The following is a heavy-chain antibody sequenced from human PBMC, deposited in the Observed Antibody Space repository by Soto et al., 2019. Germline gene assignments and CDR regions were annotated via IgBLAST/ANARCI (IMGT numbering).Heavy chain of an antibody. CDR1: GGSISSSNW. V-gene: IGHV4-4*02. D-gene: IGHD3-10*01. Sequence: QVQLQESGPGLVKPSGTLSLTCAVSGGSISSSNWWSWVRQSPGKGLEWIGEIYHSGSTNYNPALKSRVTTSVDKSKNQFSLKPSSVTAADTAVYYCARGSGRQVYNYYGMDVWGQGTTVTVSS. CDR2: IYHSGST. J-gene: IGHJ6*02. CDR3: ARGSGRQVYNYYGMDV.